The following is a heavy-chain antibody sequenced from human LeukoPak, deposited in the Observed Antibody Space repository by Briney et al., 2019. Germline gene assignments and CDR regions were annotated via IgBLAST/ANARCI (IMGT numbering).Heavy chain of an antibody. J-gene: IGHJ3*02. V-gene: IGHV3-30*02. CDR2: IRYDGSNK. CDR3: LSLRYCSGGSCYSDAFDI. D-gene: IGHD2-15*01. Sequence: GGTLRLSCAASGFTFSIYGMNWVRQSPGKGLEWVAFIRYDGSNKYYADSVKGRFTISRDNSKNTLYLQMNSLRAEDTAVYYCLSLRYCSGGSCYSDAFDIWGQGTMVTVSS. CDR1: GFTFSIYG.